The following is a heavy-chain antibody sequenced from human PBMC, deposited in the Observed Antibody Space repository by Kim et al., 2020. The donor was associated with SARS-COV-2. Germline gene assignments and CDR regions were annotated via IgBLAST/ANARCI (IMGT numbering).Heavy chain of an antibody. CDR1: GGSISSSSYY. Sequence: SETLSLTCTVSGGSISSSSYYWGWIRQPPGKGLEWIGSIYYSGSTYYNPSLKSRVTISVDTSKNQFSLKLSSVTAADTAVYYCAQSLAVAGSGNDYWGQGTLVTVSS. CDR3: AQSLAVAGSGNDY. V-gene: IGHV4-39*01. D-gene: IGHD6-19*01. CDR2: IYYSGST. J-gene: IGHJ4*02.